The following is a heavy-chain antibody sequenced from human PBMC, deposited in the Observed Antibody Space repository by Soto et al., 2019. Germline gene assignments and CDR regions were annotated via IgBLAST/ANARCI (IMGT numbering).Heavy chain of an antibody. D-gene: IGHD5-18*01. CDR1: GGSISSGGYY. V-gene: IGHV4-31*03. CDR3: AREQSYGRSFDY. CDR2: IYYSGST. Sequence: SETLSLTCTVSGGSISSGGYYWSWIRQHPGKGLEWIGYIYYSGSTYYNPSLKSRVTISVDTSKNQFSLKLSSVTAADTAVYYCAREQSYGRSFDYWGQGTLVTSPQ. J-gene: IGHJ4*02.